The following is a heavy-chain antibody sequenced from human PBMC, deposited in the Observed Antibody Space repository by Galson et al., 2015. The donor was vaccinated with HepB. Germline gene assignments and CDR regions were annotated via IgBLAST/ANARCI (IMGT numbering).Heavy chain of an antibody. V-gene: IGHV1-3*01. CDR1: GYTFTNYA. D-gene: IGHD6-13*01. Sequence: SVKVSCKASGYTFTNYAIHWVRRAPGQRLEWMGWINPGNGYTEYSQRFQGRVTITTDISASTAYMEMSSLRSGDTAVFYCARPSIAAAFYGMDVWGQGTTVAVSS. J-gene: IGHJ6*02. CDR3: ARPSIAAAFYGMDV. CDR2: INPGNGYT.